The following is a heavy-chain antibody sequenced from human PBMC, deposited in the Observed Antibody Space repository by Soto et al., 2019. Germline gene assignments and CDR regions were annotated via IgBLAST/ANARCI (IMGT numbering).Heavy chain of an antibody. V-gene: IGHV2-5*02. CDR3: AHCTFDSEEVNTSAEYFQH. J-gene: IGHJ1*01. CDR2: IYWDDDK. Sequence: QITLKESGPTLVKPTQTLTLTCTFSGFSLSTSGVGVGWIRQPPGKALEWLALIYWDDDKRYSPSLKSRLTIPKDTXXNXVXXTMTNMDPVDTATYYCAHCTFDSEEVNTSAEYFQHWGQGTLVTVSS. D-gene: IGHD2-21*01. CDR1: GFSLSTSGVG.